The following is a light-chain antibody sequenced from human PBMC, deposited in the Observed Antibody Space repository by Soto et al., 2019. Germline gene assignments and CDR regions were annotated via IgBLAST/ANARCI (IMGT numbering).Light chain of an antibody. CDR2: DAS. CDR1: TGAVTSGHY. V-gene: IGLV7-46*01. J-gene: IGLJ3*02. Sequence: QAVVTQEPSLTVSPGGTVTLTCGSSTGAVTSGHYPYWFQQKPGQAPRTLIYDASNKRSWTPARFSGSLLGGQAALTLSGAQPEDEADYYCLLSYSGYRVFGGGTKVTVL. CDR3: LLSYSGYRV.